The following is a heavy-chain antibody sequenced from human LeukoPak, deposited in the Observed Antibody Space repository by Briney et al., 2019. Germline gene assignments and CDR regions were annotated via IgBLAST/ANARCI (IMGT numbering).Heavy chain of an antibody. Sequence: KPSETLSLTCTVSGGSISSYYWSWIRHPPGKGLEWIGYIYYSGSTNYNPSLKSRVTISVDTSKNQFSLKLSSVTAADTAVYYCASRDSSGYYFDYWGQGTLVTVSS. CDR1: GGSISSYY. D-gene: IGHD3-22*01. V-gene: IGHV4-59*01. CDR3: ASRDSSGYYFDY. J-gene: IGHJ4*02. CDR2: IYYSGST.